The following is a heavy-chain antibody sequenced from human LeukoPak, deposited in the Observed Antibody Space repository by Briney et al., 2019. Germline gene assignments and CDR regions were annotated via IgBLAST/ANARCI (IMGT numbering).Heavy chain of an antibody. J-gene: IGHJ4*02. CDR1: GVSISSYY. CDR3: ARGYSSSWRYFDY. V-gene: IGHV4-59*01. Sequence: PSETLSLTCTVSGVSISSYYWSWIRQPPGKGLEWIGYIYYSGSTNYNPSLKSRVTISVDTSKNQFSLKLSSVTAADTAVYYCARGYSSSWRYFDYWGQGTLVTVSS. D-gene: IGHD6-13*01. CDR2: IYYSGST.